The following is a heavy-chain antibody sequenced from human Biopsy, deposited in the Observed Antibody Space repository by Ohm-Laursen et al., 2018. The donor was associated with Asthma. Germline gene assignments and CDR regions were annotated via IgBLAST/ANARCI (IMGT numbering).Heavy chain of an antibody. J-gene: IGHJ4*02. CDR3: AREGVNYYDSSGYLEY. D-gene: IGHD3-22*01. CDR2: LIPVLGTP. CDR1: GDSFSNYA. V-gene: IGHV1-69*13. Sequence: SVKVSCKASGDSFSNYAISWVRQAPGQGLEWMGGLIPVLGTPDHAQMFEGRVTITADESTSTAYMELSSLSSEDTAVYYCAREGVNYYDSSGYLEYWGQGTLVTVSS.